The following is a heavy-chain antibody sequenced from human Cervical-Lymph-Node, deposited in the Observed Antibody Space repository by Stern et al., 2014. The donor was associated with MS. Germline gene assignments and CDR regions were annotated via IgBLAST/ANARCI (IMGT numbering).Heavy chain of an antibody. CDR3: TRGRGTLLYLH. D-gene: IGHD2-15*01. V-gene: IGHV1-2*02. CDR2: INPHTGDT. Sequence: VQLVQSGAALRKPGASVEVSCEASGYNFIDYYIHWVRQAPGQGLEWVGWINPHTGDTRYAQNFLGRVAMTRDTSINTAYLELNSLTSDDTAFYYCTRGRGTLLYLHWGQGTLITVSS. CDR1: GYNFIDYY. J-gene: IGHJ4*02.